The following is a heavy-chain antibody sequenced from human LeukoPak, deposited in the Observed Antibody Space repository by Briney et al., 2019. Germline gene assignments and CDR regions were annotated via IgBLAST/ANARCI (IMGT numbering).Heavy chain of an antibody. CDR1: GFTFSSYA. J-gene: IGHJ4*02. CDR3: AKAVVAALTPIYYFDY. Sequence: GGSLRLSCAASGFTFSSYAMHWVRQAPGKGLEWVSVISNDANTKFYADSVKGRFTISRDNSKNTLYLQVNSLRAEDTAVYYCAKAVVAALTPIYYFDYWGQGTLVTVSS. CDR2: ISNDANTK. V-gene: IGHV3-30-3*01. D-gene: IGHD2-15*01.